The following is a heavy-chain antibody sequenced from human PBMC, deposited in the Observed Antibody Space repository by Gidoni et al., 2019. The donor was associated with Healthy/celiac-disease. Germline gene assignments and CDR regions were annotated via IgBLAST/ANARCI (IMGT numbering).Heavy chain of an antibody. CDR3: ARASGWKPYFDY. CDR2: IDYSGRT. Sequence: QVQLQESGPGLAKPSETLSRTCPVSGGSISSYYWSWIRQPPGKALELIGYIDYSGRTNYNPSLKRRVTISVDTSKNQFSLKLSSVTAADTAVYYCARASGWKPYFDYWGQGTLVTVSS. D-gene: IGHD6-19*01. V-gene: IGHV4-59*01. J-gene: IGHJ4*02. CDR1: GGSISSYY.